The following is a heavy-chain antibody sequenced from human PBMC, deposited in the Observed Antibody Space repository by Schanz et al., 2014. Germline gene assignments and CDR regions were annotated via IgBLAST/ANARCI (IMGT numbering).Heavy chain of an antibody. Sequence: EVQLVESGGALVQPGGSLRLSCAASGFTFSRYAMHWVRQAPGKGLEDVSVISSNGGSTYFGNSVRGRFTISRDNSKNTLYLQMNSLRVEDAAVYYCAKDFVPLVQQLIRSGGAHLDHWGQGTLXTVSS. V-gene: IGHV3-64*01. D-gene: IGHD6-13*01. CDR3: AKDFVPLVQQLIRSGGAHLDH. CDR1: GFTFSRYA. CDR2: ISSNGGST. J-gene: IGHJ4*02.